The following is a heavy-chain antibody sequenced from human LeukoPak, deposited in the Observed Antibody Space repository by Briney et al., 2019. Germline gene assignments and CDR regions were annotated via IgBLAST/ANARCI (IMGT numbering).Heavy chain of an antibody. CDR1: GFTFSSYW. Sequence: PGGSLRLSCAASGFTFSSYWMSWVRQAPGKGLDWVANIKQDGSEKYYVDSVKGRFTISRDNAKNSLYLQMNSLRAEDTAVYYCASEQRYYYDSSGLIFTDYWGQGTLVTVSS. J-gene: IGHJ4*02. CDR2: IKQDGSEK. CDR3: ASEQRYYYDSSGLIFTDY. V-gene: IGHV3-7*01. D-gene: IGHD3-22*01.